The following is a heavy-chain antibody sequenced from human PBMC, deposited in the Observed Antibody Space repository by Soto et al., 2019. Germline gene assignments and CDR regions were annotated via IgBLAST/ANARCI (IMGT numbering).Heavy chain of an antibody. D-gene: IGHD3-10*01. Sequence: PGGSLRLSCAASGFTFSSYAMSWVRQAPGKGLEWVSAIIGSGGSTYYADSVKGRFTISRDNSKNTLYLQMNSLKTEDTAVYYCTRGSYGSAYNWFDPWGQGTLVTVSS. CDR3: TRGSYGSAYNWFDP. CDR1: GFTFSSYA. CDR2: IIGSGGST. V-gene: IGHV3-23*01. J-gene: IGHJ5*02.